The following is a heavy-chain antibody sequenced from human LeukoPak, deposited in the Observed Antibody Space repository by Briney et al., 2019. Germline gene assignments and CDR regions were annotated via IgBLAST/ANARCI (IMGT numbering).Heavy chain of an antibody. D-gene: IGHD2-2*01. CDR1: GYTFTSYG. CDR2: INPNSGGT. V-gene: IGHV1-2*02. Sequence: ASVKVSCKASGYTFTSYGISWVRQAPGQGLEWMGWINPNSGGTNYAQKFQGRVTMTRDTSISTAYMELSRLRSDDTAVYYCARGRRNIVGYCSSTSCPGFDYWGQGTLVTVSS. J-gene: IGHJ4*02. CDR3: ARGRRNIVGYCSSTSCPGFDY.